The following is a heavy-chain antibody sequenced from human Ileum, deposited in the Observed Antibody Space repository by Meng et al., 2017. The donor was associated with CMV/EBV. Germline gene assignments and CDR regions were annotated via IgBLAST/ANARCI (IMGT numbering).Heavy chain of an antibody. Sequence: QIPLMEFGPTPVKPTQTLTLTCPFSGVSPSTKGVTVGWIRQPQGKALEWLALIYWDDDKHYRPSLKSRLAITTDSSKNHVVLIMTNMDPLDTATYYCVRRRGGGSGWTWFDSWGQGILVTVSS. J-gene: IGHJ5*01. D-gene: IGHD6-19*01. CDR3: VRRRGGGSGWTWFDS. CDR1: GVSPSTKGVT. CDR2: IYWDDDK. V-gene: IGHV2-5*02.